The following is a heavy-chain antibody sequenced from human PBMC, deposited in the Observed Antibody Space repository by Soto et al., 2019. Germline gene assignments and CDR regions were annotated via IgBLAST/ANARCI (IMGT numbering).Heavy chain of an antibody. CDR2: IFPIFGTA. CDR1: GGTFSSYA. CDR3: ARDFSSGWQNYYYYGMDV. Sequence: QVQLVQSGAEVKKPGSSVKVSCKASGGTFSSYAISWVRQAPGQGLEWMGGIFPIFGTANYAQKFQGRVTITADESTSTAYMELSSLRSEDTAVYYCARDFSSGWQNYYYYGMDVWGQGTTVTVSS. V-gene: IGHV1-69*01. D-gene: IGHD6-19*01. J-gene: IGHJ6*02.